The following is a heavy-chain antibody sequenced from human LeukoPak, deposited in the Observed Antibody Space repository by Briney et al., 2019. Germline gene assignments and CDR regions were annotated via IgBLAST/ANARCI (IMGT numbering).Heavy chain of an antibody. CDR3: AKDGPYYDFWSGYWRY. D-gene: IGHD3-3*01. J-gene: IGHJ4*02. Sequence: GGSLRLSCAASGFTFSTYSMTWVRQGPGKGLEWVAVISYDGSNKYYADSVKGRFTISRDNSKNTLYLQMNSLRAEDTAVYYCAKDGPYYDFWSGYWRYWGQGTLVTVSS. CDR1: GFTFSTYS. CDR2: ISYDGSNK. V-gene: IGHV3-30*18.